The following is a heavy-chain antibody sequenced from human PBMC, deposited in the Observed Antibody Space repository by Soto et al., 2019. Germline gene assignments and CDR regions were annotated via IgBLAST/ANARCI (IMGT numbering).Heavy chain of an antibody. CDR1: GGSISSYY. D-gene: IGHD3-10*01. V-gene: IGHV4-59*01. J-gene: IGHJ4*02. CDR2: IYYSGST. Sequence: QVQLQESGPGLVKPSETLSLTCTVSGGSISSYYWSWIRQPPGKGLEWIGYIYYSGSTNYNPSLKSRVTISVDTSKNQFSLKLSSVTAADTAVYYCARAPRGNYGYPSYFDYWGQGTLVTFSS. CDR3: ARAPRGNYGYPSYFDY.